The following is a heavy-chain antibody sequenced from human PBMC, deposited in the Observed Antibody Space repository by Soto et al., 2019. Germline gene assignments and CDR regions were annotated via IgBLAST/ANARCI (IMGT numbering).Heavy chain of an antibody. Sequence: GGSLRLSCAASGFTFTDYYMSWIRQAPGKGLEWLSYISSGGNIIYYADSVKGRFTVSRDDATSSLYLQMDSLRAEDTAVYFCARAALYMRPPDYWGQGTLVTVSS. D-gene: IGHD2-2*01. CDR1: GFTFTDYY. CDR2: ISSGGNII. J-gene: IGHJ4*02. CDR3: ARAALYMRPPDY. V-gene: IGHV3-11*01.